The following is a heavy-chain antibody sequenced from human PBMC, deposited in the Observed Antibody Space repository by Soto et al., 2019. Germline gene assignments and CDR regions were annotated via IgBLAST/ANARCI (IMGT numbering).Heavy chain of an antibody. CDR1: GGSFSGYY. CDR3: ARGRITGTTAHGEDFDY. Sequence: PSETLSLTCAVYGGSFSGYYWSWIRQPPGKGLEWIGEINHSESTNYNPSLKSRVTISVDTSKNQFSLKLSSVTAADTAVYYCARGRITGTTAHGEDFDYWGQGTLVTVSS. D-gene: IGHD1-7*01. CDR2: INHSEST. V-gene: IGHV4-34*01. J-gene: IGHJ4*02.